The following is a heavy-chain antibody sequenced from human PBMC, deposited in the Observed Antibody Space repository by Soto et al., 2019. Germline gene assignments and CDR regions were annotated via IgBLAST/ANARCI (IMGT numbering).Heavy chain of an antibody. V-gene: IGHV5-51*01. J-gene: IGHJ4*02. CDR3: ARPLGQQQLVPAIDY. D-gene: IGHD6-13*01. Sequence: PGESLKISCNGSGYSFTIYCIGWVLQMPGKGLEWMGIIYPGDSDTRYSPSFQGQVTISADKSISTAYLQWSSLKASDTAMYYCARPLGQQQLVPAIDYWGQGTLVTVSS. CDR2: IYPGDSDT. CDR1: GYSFTIYC.